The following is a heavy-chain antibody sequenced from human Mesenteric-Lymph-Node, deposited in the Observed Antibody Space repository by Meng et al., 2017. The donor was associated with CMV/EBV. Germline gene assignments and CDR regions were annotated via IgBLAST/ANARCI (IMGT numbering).Heavy chain of an antibody. CDR1: GYTFTSYY. J-gene: IGHJ3*02. CDR3: ARESRPDYSTTRYDDAFDI. Sequence: ASVKVSCKASGYTFTSYYMHWVRQAPGQGLEWMGIINPSGGSTSYAQKFQGRVTMTRDTSISTAYMEMNRLRSDDTAVYYCARESRPDYSTTRYDDAFDIWGQGTMVTVSS. D-gene: IGHD6-13*01. CDR2: INPSGGST. V-gene: IGHV1-46*01.